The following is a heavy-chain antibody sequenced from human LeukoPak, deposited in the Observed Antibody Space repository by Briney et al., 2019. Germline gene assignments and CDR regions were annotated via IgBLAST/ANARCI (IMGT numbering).Heavy chain of an antibody. CDR3: ARQDPGATDAFDI. V-gene: IGHV4-39*01. Sequence: SETLSLTCSVSGGSISSSSYYWGWIRQPPGKGLEWIGSIYYSGSPYYNPSLKSRVTISVDTSKNQFSLRLSSVTAADTAVYYCARQDPGATDAFDIWGQGTMVTVSS. CDR2: IYYSGSP. CDR1: GGSISSSSYY. D-gene: IGHD1-26*01. J-gene: IGHJ3*02.